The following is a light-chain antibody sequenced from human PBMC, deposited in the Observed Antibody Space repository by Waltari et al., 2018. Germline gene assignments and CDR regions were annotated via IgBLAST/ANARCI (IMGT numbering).Light chain of an antibody. CDR3: YSSTDNSGI. V-gene: IGLV3-27*01. CDR1: VLTKKY. Sequence: SYELTQPSSVSVSPGQTAKITCSGDVLTKKYARWFQHKPGQAPVLMIYKDSERPSRIPERFAGSSSGATVTLTITGAQVEDEADYYCYSSTDNSGIFGGGTTLTVL. J-gene: IGLJ2*01. CDR2: KDS.